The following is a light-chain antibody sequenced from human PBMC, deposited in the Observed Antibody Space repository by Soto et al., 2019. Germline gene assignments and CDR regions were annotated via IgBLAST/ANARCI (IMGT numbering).Light chain of an antibody. Sequence: QSVLTQPASVSGSPGQSITISCTGTSDDIGANNYVSWYQHHPGKAPKILIYEAANRPSGISHRFSGSKSGKTASLTISGLQAEDEADYFCTSYTSASTLVFGGGTKLTVL. CDR3: TSYTSASTLV. CDR2: EAA. CDR1: SDDIGANNY. J-gene: IGLJ2*01. V-gene: IGLV2-14*01.